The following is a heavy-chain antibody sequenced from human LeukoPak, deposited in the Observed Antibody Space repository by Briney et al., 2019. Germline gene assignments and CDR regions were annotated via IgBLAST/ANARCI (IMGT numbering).Heavy chain of an antibody. CDR1: GGSISSGGYY. J-gene: IGHJ4*02. V-gene: IGHV2-5*01. Sequence: TLSLTCTVSGGSISSGGYYWSWILQPPGKALEWLGLIYWNDDKLYSPSLETRLTVFKDASKNQVVLTMTNMDPVDTATYYCAHRPDVSYSIFFDYWGQGTLVTVSS. CDR3: AHRPDVSYSIFFDY. CDR2: IYWNDDK. D-gene: IGHD1-26*01.